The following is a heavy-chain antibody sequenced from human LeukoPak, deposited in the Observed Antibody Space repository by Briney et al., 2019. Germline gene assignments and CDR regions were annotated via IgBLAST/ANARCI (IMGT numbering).Heavy chain of an antibody. CDR3: ARGFRGDNFDY. CDR2: MYHSGST. Sequence: KTSETLSLTCSVSGYSISSAYYWGWIRQPPGKGLEWIGTMYHSGSTNYNPSLKSRVTISVDTSKNQFSLKLSSVTAADTAVYFCARGFRGDNFDYWGQGTLVTVS. CDR1: GYSISSAYY. D-gene: IGHD7-27*01. V-gene: IGHV4-38-2*02. J-gene: IGHJ4*02.